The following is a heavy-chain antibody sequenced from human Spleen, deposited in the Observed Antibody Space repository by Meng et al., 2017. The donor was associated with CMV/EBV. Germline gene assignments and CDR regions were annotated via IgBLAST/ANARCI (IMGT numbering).Heavy chain of an antibody. CDR1: GGSISSYY. D-gene: IGHD6-13*01. J-gene: IGHJ4*02. V-gene: IGHV4-59*01. Sequence: SETLSLTCSVSGGSISSYYWSWIRQPPGKGLEWIGYIYYSGSTNYNPSLKSRVTISVDTSKNQFSLKLSSVTAADTAVYYCARYDLYSSSWYLRYWGQGTLVTVSS. CDR3: ARYDLYSSSWYLRY. CDR2: IYYSGST.